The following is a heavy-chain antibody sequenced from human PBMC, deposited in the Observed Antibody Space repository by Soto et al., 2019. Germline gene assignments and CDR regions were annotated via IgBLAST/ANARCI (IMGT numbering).Heavy chain of an antibody. D-gene: IGHD2-15*01. V-gene: IGHV1-46*01. CDR2: INPSGGST. J-gene: IGHJ3*02. CDR1: GYTFTSYY. CDR3: ARTAAHNAFDI. Sequence: ASVKVSCKASGYTFTSYYMHWVRQAPGQGLEWMGIINPSGGSTSYAQKFQGRVAMTRDTSTSTVYMELSSLRSEDTAVYYCARTAAHNAFDIWGQGTMVTVSS.